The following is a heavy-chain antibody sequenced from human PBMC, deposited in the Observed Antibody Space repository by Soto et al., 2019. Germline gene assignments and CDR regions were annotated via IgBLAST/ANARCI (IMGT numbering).Heavy chain of an antibody. Sequence: SETLSLTCTVSGGSISSYYWSWIRQHPGKGLEWIVYIYYSGSTNYNPSLKSRVTISVDTSKNQFSLKLSSVTAADTAVYYCARAVWFGELLDRFDPWGQGTLVTVSS. CDR2: IYYSGST. J-gene: IGHJ5*02. D-gene: IGHD3-10*01. CDR3: ARAVWFGELLDRFDP. CDR1: GGSISSYY. V-gene: IGHV4-59*01.